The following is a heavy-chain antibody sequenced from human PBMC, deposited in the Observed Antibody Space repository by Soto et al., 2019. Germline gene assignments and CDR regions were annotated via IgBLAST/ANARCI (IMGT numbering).Heavy chain of an antibody. D-gene: IGHD3-16*01. CDR3: ARYRYDYIWGSLSLDAFDI. V-gene: IGHV4-59*01. CDR1: GGSISSYY. CDR2: IYYSGST. J-gene: IGHJ3*02. Sequence: SETLSLTCTVSGGSISSYYWSWIRQPPGKGLEWIGYIYYSGSTNYNPSLKSRVTISVDTSKNQFSLKLSSVTAADTAVYYCARYRYDYIWGSLSLDAFDIWGQGTMVTVSS.